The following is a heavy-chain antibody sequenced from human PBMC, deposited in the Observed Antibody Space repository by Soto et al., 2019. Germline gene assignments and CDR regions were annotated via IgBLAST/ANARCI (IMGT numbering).Heavy chain of an antibody. Sequence: GESLKISCKGSGYSLAGYWITWVRQKPGKGLEWMGRIDPSDSQTYYSPSFRGHVTISVTKSITTVFLQWSSLRASDTAMYYCARQIYDSDTGPNFQYYFDSWGQGTPVTVSS. CDR1: GYSLAGYW. CDR3: ARQIYDSDTGPNFQYYFDS. J-gene: IGHJ4*02. CDR2: IDPSDSQT. V-gene: IGHV5-10-1*01. D-gene: IGHD3-22*01.